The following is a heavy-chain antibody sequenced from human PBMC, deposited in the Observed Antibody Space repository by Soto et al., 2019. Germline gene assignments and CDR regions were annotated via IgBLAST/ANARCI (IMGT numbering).Heavy chain of an antibody. Sequence: PGGSLRLSCAASGFPFSSNGMRWVRQAPGKGLEWVALIWYDGSERYYADSVKGRFIISRDNSKNTLYLQMNSLRAEDTAGYYCARAQVNGNYKSGLDVWGQGTMVTVSS. CDR3: ARAQVNGNYKSGLDV. CDR1: GFPFSSNG. CDR2: IWYDGSER. V-gene: IGHV3-33*01. J-gene: IGHJ6*02. D-gene: IGHD4-17*01.